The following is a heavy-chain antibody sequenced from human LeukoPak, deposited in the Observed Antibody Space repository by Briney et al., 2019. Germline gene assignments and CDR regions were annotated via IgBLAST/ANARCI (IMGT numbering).Heavy chain of an antibody. CDR3: ARVRDPNWFDP. Sequence: PETLSLTCAVYGGSFSGYYWSWIRQPPGKGLEWIGEINHSGSTNYNPSLKSRVIISVDTSKNQFSLKLSSVTAADTAVYYCARVRDPNWFDPWGQGTLVTVSS. CDR2: INHSGST. J-gene: IGHJ5*02. CDR1: GGSFSGYY. V-gene: IGHV4-34*01.